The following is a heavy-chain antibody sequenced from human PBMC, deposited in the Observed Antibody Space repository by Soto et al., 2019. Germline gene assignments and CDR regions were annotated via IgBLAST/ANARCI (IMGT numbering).Heavy chain of an antibody. V-gene: IGHV4-34*01. CDR3: ARGVRSGGSCTLDY. CDR1: DGSFSGYY. Sequence: PSETLSLTCAVYDGSFSGYYWTWIRQSPGKGLEWIGEINDSESTNNNPSLKSRVTVSIDTSKNQFSLKLTSVTAADTAMYYCARGVRSGGSCTLDYWGQGTLVTVSS. CDR2: INDSEST. J-gene: IGHJ4*02. D-gene: IGHD2-15*01.